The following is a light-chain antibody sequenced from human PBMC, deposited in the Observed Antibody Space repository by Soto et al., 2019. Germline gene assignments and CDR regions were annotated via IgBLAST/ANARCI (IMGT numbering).Light chain of an antibody. V-gene: IGKV1-5*03. Sequence: DIQMTQSPSTLSASVEDRVTITCRASQSLDSWLAWYQQKPGKPPKLLIYKTSILEFGVPSRFSGSGSGTLFTLTISSLQTDDLAYYSFQQYHSFSTFGQGTKVEIK. CDR2: KTS. CDR1: QSLDSW. CDR3: QQYHSFST. J-gene: IGKJ1*01.